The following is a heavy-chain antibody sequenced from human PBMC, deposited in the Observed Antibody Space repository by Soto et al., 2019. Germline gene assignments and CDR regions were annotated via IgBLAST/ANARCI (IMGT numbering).Heavy chain of an antibody. CDR1: GFSFSSNS. V-gene: IGHV3-23*01. D-gene: IGHD3-22*01. J-gene: IGHJ4*02. CDR2: ISDSADRI. CDR3: VKGEYYYDSSGYYPFDY. Sequence: PGGSLRLSCKASGFSFSSNSMGWLRQAPGKGLDWVSSISDSADRIYYADSVKGRFTISRDNSKNTQYLQMSSLRADDTAVYYCVKGEYYYDSSGYYPFDYWGQGTLVTVSS.